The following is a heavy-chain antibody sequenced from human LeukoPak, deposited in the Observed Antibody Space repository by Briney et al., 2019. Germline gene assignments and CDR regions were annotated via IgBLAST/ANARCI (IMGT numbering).Heavy chain of an antibody. CDR2: INHSGST. V-gene: IGHV4-34*01. Sequence: SETLSLTCAIYGGSFSGYYWSWIRQPPGKGLEWIGEINHSGSTNYNPSLKSRVTISVDTSKNQFSLKLSSVTAADTAVYYCARMGTGYDYVWGSYRHPKTPFDYWGQGTLVTVSS. CDR1: GGSFSGYY. J-gene: IGHJ4*02. CDR3: ARMGTGYDYVWGSYRHPKTPFDY. D-gene: IGHD3-16*02.